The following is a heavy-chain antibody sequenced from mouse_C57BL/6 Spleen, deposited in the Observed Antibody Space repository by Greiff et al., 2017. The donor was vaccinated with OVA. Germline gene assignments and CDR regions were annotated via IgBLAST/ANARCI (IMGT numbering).Heavy chain of an antibody. D-gene: IGHD6-1*01. V-gene: IGHV7-3*01. CDR3: ARAATRFYYAMDY. Sequence: EVMLVESGGGLVQPGGSLSLSCAASGFTFTDYYMSWVRQPPGKALEWLGFIRNKANGYTTEYSASVKGRFTISRDNSQSILYLQMNALRAEDSATYYCARAATRFYYAMDYWGQGTSVTVSS. J-gene: IGHJ4*01. CDR2: IRNKANGYTT. CDR1: GFTFTDYY.